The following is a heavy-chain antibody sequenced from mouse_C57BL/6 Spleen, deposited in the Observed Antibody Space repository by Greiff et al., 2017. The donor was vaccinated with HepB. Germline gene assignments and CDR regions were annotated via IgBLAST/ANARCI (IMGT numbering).Heavy chain of an antibody. CDR1: GYTFTSYW. J-gene: IGHJ2*01. V-gene: IGHV1-55*01. Sequence: QVQLQQPGAELVKPGASVKMSCKASGYTFTSYWITWVKQRPGQGLEWIGDIYPGSGSTNYNEKFKSKATLTVDTSSSTAYMQLSSLTSEDSAVYYCARGRDDYDGFDYWGQGTTLTVSS. CDR2: IYPGSGST. D-gene: IGHD2-4*01. CDR3: ARGRDDYDGFDY.